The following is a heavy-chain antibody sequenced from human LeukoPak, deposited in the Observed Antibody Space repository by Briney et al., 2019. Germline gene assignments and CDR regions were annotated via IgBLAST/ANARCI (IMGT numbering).Heavy chain of an antibody. CDR3: ARRDRRHFDY. CDR2: INPSGGST. J-gene: IGHJ4*02. CDR1: GYTFTSFY. Sequence: ASVMVSCKASGYTFTSFYMYWVRQAPGQGLEWMGIINPSGGSTSYAQMFQGRVTITRDTSANTAHMELSSLRSEDTAVYYCARRDRRHFDYWGQGTLVTVSS. V-gene: IGHV1-46*01. D-gene: IGHD3-22*01.